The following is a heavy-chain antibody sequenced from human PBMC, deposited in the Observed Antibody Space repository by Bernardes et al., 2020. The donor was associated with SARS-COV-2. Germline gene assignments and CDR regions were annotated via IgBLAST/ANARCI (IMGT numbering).Heavy chain of an antibody. CDR1: DYTFTNYW. V-gene: IGHV5-51*01. J-gene: IGHJ3*01. D-gene: IGHD2-2*01. CDR2: IYPGDSDT. CDR3: ATLFCSNMCLVPHAFDL. Sequence: GESLNISCKGSDYTFTNYWIVWVLQMPGKGLEWMGIIYPGDSDTKYSPSFQGRVTISVDKSISTAYLQWISLKASETAMYYCATLFCSNMCLVPHAFDLWGQGTMVTVSS.